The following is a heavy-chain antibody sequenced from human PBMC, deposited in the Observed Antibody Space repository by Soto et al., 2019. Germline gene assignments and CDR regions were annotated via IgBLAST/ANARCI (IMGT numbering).Heavy chain of an antibody. J-gene: IGHJ5*02. CDR2: IYYSGST. D-gene: IGHD2-15*01. CDR1: GGSISSSSYY. Sequence: PSETLSLTCTVSGGSISSSSYYWGWIRQPPGKGLEWIGSIYYSGSTYYNPSLKSRVTISVDTSKNQFSLKLSSVTAADTAVYYCARQAPEMLGYCSGGSCPPFGPWGQGTLVTVSS. V-gene: IGHV4-39*01. CDR3: ARQAPEMLGYCSGGSCPPFGP.